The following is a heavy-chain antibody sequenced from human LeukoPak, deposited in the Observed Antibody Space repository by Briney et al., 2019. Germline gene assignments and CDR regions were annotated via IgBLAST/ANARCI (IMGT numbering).Heavy chain of an antibody. V-gene: IGHV4-39*07. CDR2: IYYTGTT. Sequence: SETLSLTCTVSGGSISSSLYHWGWIRQSPGKNLEWLGSIYYTGTTHYNPSLKSRVTISVDTSKNQFSLKLSSVTAADTAVYYCARVLRLNSGSYSKSGAFDIWGQGTMVTVSS. CDR1: GGSISSSLYH. D-gene: IGHD1-26*01. J-gene: IGHJ3*02. CDR3: ARVLRLNSGSYSKSGAFDI.